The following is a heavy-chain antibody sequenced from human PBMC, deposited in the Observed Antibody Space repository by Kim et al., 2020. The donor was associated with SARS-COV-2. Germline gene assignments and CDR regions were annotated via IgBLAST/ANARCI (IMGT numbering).Heavy chain of an antibody. CDR3: AREPGSRPFDY. V-gene: IGHV1-46*01. D-gene: IGHD6-6*01. J-gene: IGHJ4*02. Sequence: TTYEQKFQGRVTVTMDTSTSTLYMELSSLRSEDTALYYCAREPGSRPFDYWGQGTLVTVSS. CDR2: T.